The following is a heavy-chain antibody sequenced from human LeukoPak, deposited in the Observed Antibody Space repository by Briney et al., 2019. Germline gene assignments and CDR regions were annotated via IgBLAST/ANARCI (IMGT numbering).Heavy chain of an antibody. CDR2: IYFGGTT. V-gene: IGHV3-53*01. CDR3: ARGSNSAFDY. Sequence: PGGSLRLSCAASGFTFSSYAMSWVRQAPGKGLEWVSLIYFGGTTYYADSVRGRFTLSRDNSKNTLSLQMNSLRAEDTAVYYCARGSNSAFDYWGQGTLVTVSS. CDR1: GFTFSSYA. J-gene: IGHJ4*02. D-gene: IGHD4-23*01.